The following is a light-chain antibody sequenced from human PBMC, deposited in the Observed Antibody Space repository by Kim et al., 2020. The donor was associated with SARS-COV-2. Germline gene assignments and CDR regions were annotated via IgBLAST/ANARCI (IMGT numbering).Light chain of an antibody. J-gene: IGKJ1*01. CDR3: QQYGSSRT. CDR2: GAS. CDR1: QSVSSSY. Sequence: LSPGDRAPLSGRASQSVSSSYLAWYQQKPGQAPRLLIYGASSRATGIPDRFSGSGSGTDFTLTISRLEPEDFAVYYCQQYGSSRTFGQGTKVDIK. V-gene: IGKV3-20*01.